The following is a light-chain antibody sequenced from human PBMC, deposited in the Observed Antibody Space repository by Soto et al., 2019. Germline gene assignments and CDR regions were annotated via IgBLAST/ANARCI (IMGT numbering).Light chain of an antibody. CDR1: SSDVGGYNY. Sequence: QSALTQPASVSGSPGQSITISCTGTSSDVGGYNYVSWYQQHPGKAPKLMIYDVSNRPSGVSNRFSGSKSGNTASLTISGLRAEDEADYYCSSYTSSPLTWVFGGGTKLTVL. J-gene: IGLJ3*02. CDR3: SSYTSSPLTWV. CDR2: DVS. V-gene: IGLV2-14*01.